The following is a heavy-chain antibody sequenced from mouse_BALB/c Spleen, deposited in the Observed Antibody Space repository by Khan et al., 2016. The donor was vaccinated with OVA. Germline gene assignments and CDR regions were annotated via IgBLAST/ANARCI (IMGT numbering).Heavy chain of an antibody. CDR1: GYTFTSYT. Sequence: QVQLKQSGAELARPGASVKMSCKASGYTFTSYTIHWIKQRPGQGLEWIGYINPSTGYTNYNQKFKDKAPLTTDKSSTTAYLQLSSLTSDDSAVDNGGRDGAYHRNDGWFAYWGQGTLVTVSA. J-gene: IGHJ3*01. V-gene: IGHV1-4*01. D-gene: IGHD2-14*01. CDR2: INPSTGYT. CDR3: GRDGAYHRNDGWFAY.